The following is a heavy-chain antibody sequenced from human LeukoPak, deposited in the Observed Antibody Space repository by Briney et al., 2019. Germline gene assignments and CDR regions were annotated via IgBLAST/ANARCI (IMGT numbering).Heavy chain of an antibody. CDR3: ARVYYYDSSGYWVYYFDY. CDR1: GGSISSYY. D-gene: IGHD3-22*01. CDR2: IYYSGST. V-gene: IGHV4-59*01. J-gene: IGHJ4*02. Sequence: PSETLPLTCTVSGGSISSYYWSWIRQPPGKGLEWIGYIYYSGSTNYNPSLKSRVTISVDTSKNQFSLKLSSVTAADTAVYYCARVYYYDSSGYWVYYFDYWGQGTLVTVSS.